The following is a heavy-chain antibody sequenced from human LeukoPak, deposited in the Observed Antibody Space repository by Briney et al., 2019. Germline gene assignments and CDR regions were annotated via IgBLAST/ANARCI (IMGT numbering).Heavy chain of an antibody. V-gene: IGHV3-30*18. Sequence: GGSLRLSCAASGFTFSSYGMHWVRQAPGKGLEWVAVISYDGSNKYYADSVKGRFTISRDNSKNTLYLQMNSLRAEDTAVYYCAKRYYYGSGSYYPFDYWGQGILVTVSS. CDR1: GFTFSSYG. CDR2: ISYDGSNK. CDR3: AKRYYYGSGSYYPFDY. D-gene: IGHD3-10*01. J-gene: IGHJ4*02.